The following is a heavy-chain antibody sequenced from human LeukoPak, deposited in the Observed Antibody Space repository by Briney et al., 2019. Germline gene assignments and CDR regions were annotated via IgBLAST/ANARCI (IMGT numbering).Heavy chain of an antibody. V-gene: IGHV4-59*06. CDR3: ARGPPGAFDI. CDR2: IYYSGST. Sequence: SETLSLTCTVSGVSISIFYWSWIRQPPGKGLEWIWYIYYSGSTYYNPSLKSRVTISVDTSKNQFSLKLSSVTAADTAVYYCARGPPGAFDIWGQRTMGTVSS. J-gene: IGHJ3*02. CDR1: GVSISIFY.